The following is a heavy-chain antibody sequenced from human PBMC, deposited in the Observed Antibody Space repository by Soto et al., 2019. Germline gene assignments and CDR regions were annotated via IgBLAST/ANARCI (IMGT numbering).Heavy chain of an antibody. CDR3: ARGVNGQYSGYAYISTPDAFDI. CDR1: GGSISSSSYY. CDR2: IYYSGST. V-gene: IGHV4-39*01. Sequence: QLQLQESGPGLVKPSETLSLTCTVSGGSISSSSYYWGWIRQPPGKVLEWIGRIYYSGSTYYNPSLKSRVTISVDTSKNQFSLKLSSVTAADTAVYYCARGVNGQYSGYAYISTPDAFDIWGQGTMVTVSS. D-gene: IGHD5-12*01. J-gene: IGHJ3*02.